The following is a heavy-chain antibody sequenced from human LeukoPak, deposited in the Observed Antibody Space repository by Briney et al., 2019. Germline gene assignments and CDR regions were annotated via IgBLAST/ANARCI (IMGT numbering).Heavy chain of an antibody. V-gene: IGHV5-51*01. CDR3: AASGLGGNPLDGFDI. CDR2: IYPGDSDT. Sequence: GESLKISCKGSGYSFTSFWIGWVRQMPGKGLEWMGIIYPGDSDTRYSPSFRGQVIISVDKSINTAYLQWRSLEASDTAIYYCAASGLGGNPLDGFDIWGQGTRVTVSS. CDR1: GYSFTSFW. J-gene: IGHJ3*02. D-gene: IGHD4-23*01.